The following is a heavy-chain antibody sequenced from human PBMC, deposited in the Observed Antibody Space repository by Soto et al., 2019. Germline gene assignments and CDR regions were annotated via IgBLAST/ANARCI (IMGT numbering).Heavy chain of an antibody. CDR1: GFTFSSYW. J-gene: IGHJ5*02. CDR3: ARLYADFWSGFP. Sequence: EVQLVESGGNLVQPGGSLRLSGAASGFTFSSYWMSWVRQAPGKGLEWVANIKQDGSEEYYLDSVEGRFAISRDNAKNSLYVQMNSLRPEDTAVYYCARLYADFWSGFPWGQGTLVTVSS. CDR2: IKQDGSEE. D-gene: IGHD3-3*01. V-gene: IGHV3-7*01.